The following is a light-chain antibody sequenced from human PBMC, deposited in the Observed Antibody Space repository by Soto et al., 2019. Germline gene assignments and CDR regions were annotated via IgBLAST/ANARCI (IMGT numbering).Light chain of an antibody. J-gene: IGKJ4*01. V-gene: IGKV3-20*01. Sequence: EIVLTQSPSALSLSPGERATLSCRASQSVSSSYLAWYQQKPGQAPRLLIYGASSRATGIPDRFSGSGSGTDFTLTISRLEPEDFAVYYCQQYGSSRGITFGGGPRWISN. CDR3: QQYGSSRGIT. CDR1: QSVSSSY. CDR2: GAS.